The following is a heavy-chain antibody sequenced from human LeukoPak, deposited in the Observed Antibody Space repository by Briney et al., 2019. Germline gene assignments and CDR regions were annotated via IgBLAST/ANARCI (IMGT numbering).Heavy chain of an antibody. Sequence: PGGSLRLSCAASGFTFSSYAMSWVRQAPGKGLEWVGCIKSKTDGGTTDYAAPVKGRFTISRDDSKNTLYLQLNSLKTEDTAVYYCTTATKSGTYSRGYWGQGTLVTVSS. CDR1: GFTFSSYA. CDR2: IKSKTDGGTT. J-gene: IGHJ4*02. CDR3: TTATKSGTYSRGY. D-gene: IGHD1-26*01. V-gene: IGHV3-15*01.